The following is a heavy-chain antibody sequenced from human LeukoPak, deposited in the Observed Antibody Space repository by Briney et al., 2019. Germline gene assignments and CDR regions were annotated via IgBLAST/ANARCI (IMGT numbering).Heavy chain of an antibody. V-gene: IGHV1-2*02. J-gene: IGHJ3*02. CDR2: INPNSGGT. D-gene: IGHD4-23*01. Sequence: GASVKVSCKASGYTFTGYYMHWVRQAPGQGLEWMGWINPNSGGTNYAQKFQGRVTMTRDTFISTAYMELSRLRSDDTAVYYCAREGHLPVTVVNGDAFDIWGQGTMVTVSS. CDR1: GYTFTGYY. CDR3: AREGHLPVTVVNGDAFDI.